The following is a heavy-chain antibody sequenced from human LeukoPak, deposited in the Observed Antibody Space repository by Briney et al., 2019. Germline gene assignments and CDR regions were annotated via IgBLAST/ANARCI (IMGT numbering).Heavy chain of an antibody. J-gene: IGHJ4*02. Sequence: ASVKVSCKASGYTFTSYYMHWVRQAPGRGLEWMGIINPSGGSTSYAQKFQGRVTMTRDTSTSTVYMELSSLRSEDTAVYYCARDPQYYYDSSGYQPFDYWGQGTLVTVSS. CDR1: GYTFTSYY. CDR3: ARDPQYYYDSSGYQPFDY. CDR2: INPSGGST. D-gene: IGHD3-22*01. V-gene: IGHV1-46*01.